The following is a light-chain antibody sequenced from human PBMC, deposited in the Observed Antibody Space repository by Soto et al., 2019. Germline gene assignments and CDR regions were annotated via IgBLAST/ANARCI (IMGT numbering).Light chain of an antibody. J-gene: IGKJ5*01. Sequence: EIVLTQSPGTLSLSPVERATLSCMASQSVSSSYLAWYQQKPGQAPRLLIYGASNRATDIPARFSGSGSGTDFTLTISSLEPEDFAVYYCQQRSNWPPFTFGQGTRLENK. CDR1: QSVSSSY. V-gene: IGKV3D-20*02. CDR2: GAS. CDR3: QQRSNWPPFT.